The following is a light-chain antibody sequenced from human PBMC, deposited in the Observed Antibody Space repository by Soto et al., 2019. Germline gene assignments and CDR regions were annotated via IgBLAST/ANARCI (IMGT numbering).Light chain of an antibody. CDR1: QGIRND. V-gene: IGKV1-17*01. CDR3: QQYSSFSRT. J-gene: IGKJ1*01. CDR2: AAS. Sequence: DIQMTQSPSSLSSSVRDRVTITCRASQGIRNDLAWFQQKPGKAPKRLIYAASNLQSGVPSRFSGSGSGTEFSLTISSLQPDDFATFYCQQYSSFSRTFGQGTKVDIK.